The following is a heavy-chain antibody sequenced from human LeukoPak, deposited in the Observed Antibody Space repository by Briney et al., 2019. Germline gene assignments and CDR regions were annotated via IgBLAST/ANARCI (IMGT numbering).Heavy chain of an antibody. V-gene: IGHV3-23*01. CDR3: AKGLTDAFDI. CDR2: ISGSGGST. J-gene: IGHJ3*02. D-gene: IGHD3-22*01. CDR1: GFTFSTYA. Sequence: GGSLRLSCAASGFTFSTYAMSWVRQAPGKGLEWVSTISGSGGSTYYADSVKGRFTISRDNSRNTLSLQMNSLRAEDTAVYYCAKGLTDAFDIWGQGTMVTVSS.